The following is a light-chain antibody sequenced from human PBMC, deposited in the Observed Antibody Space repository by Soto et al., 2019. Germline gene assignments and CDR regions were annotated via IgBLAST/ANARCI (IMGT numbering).Light chain of an antibody. CDR2: GAS. CDR1: HSISSN. Sequence: IVMTHSPATLSVSPGEIATLSCKASHSISSNVAWYQQKPGQAPRLLIYGASTRATGIPARFSGSGSGTDFTLTITSLQSEDFAVYFCQQYNNWPPVTLGGGTKVDIK. CDR3: QQYNNWPPVT. J-gene: IGKJ4*01. V-gene: IGKV3-15*01.